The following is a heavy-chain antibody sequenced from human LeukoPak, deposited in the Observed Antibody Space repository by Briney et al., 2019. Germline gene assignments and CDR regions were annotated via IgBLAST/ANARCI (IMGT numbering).Heavy chain of an antibody. CDR2: IRYDESSK. D-gene: IGHD5-18*01. CDR1: GFTFSNYG. V-gene: IGHV3-30*02. J-gene: IGHJ4*02. CDR3: AKGDTAMVPDY. Sequence: PGGSLRLSCAASGFTFSNYGMHWVRQAPGKGLEWVAFIRYDESSKYYADSVKGRFTISRDNSKNTQYLQINSLRDEDTAVYYCAKGDTAMVPDYWGQGTLVTVSS.